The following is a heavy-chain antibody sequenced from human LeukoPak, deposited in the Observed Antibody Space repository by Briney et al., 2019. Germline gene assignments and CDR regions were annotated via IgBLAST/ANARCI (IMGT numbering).Heavy chain of an antibody. CDR3: ASGMRVGPNI. D-gene: IGHD1-26*01. Sequence: GGSLRLSCAASGFTFGPYTMNWVRQAAGKGLEWVSYISSSSDTIYYADSVKGRFTISRDNGKNSLYLQMNSLRAEDTAVYYCASGMRVGPNIWGQGTLVTVSS. CDR2: ISSSSDTI. J-gene: IGHJ4*02. V-gene: IGHV3-48*04. CDR1: GFTFGPYT.